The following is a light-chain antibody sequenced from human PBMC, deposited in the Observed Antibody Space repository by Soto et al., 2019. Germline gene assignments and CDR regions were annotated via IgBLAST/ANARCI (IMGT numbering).Light chain of an antibody. CDR2: DVS. J-gene: IGLJ1*01. Sequence: QSVLTQPASVSGSPGQSITISCTGTSSDVGVYNYVSWYQQHPGKVPKLMIYDVSNRPSGVSNRFSGSKSGNTASLTISGLQAEDEAAYYCSSYTSSSTPYVFGTGTKLTVL. V-gene: IGLV2-14*01. CDR3: SSYTSSSTPYV. CDR1: SSDVGVYNY.